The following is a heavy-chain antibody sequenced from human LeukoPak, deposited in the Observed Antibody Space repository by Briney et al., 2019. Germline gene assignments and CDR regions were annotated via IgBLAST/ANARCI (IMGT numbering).Heavy chain of an antibody. CDR1: GGSISSYY. CDR3: ARTQNWFDP. V-gene: IGHV4-59*01. Sequence: SETLSLTCTVSGGSISSYYWSWIRQPPGKGLEWIGYIYYSGSTNYNPSLKSRVTISVDTSKNQFSLMLSSVTAADTAVYYCARTQNWFDPWGQGTLVTVSS. J-gene: IGHJ5*02. CDR2: IYYSGST.